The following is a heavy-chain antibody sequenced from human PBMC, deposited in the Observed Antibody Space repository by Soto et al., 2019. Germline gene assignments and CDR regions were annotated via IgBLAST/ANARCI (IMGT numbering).Heavy chain of an antibody. D-gene: IGHD3-9*01. CDR3: AKCPHYDILTGYYRCDYFDY. CDR2: ISGSGGST. J-gene: IGHJ4*02. V-gene: IGHV3-23*01. CDR1: GFTFSSYA. Sequence: GGSLRLSCAASGFTFSSYAMSWVRQAPGKGLEWVSAISGSGGSTYYADSVKGRFTISRDNSKNTLYLRMNSLRAEDTAVYYCAKCPHYDILTGYYRCDYFDYWGQGTLVTVSS.